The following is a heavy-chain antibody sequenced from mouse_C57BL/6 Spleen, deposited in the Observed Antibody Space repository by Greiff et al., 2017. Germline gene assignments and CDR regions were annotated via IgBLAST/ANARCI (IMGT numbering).Heavy chain of an antibody. V-gene: IGHV1-55*01. CDR2: IYPGSGST. J-gene: IGHJ2*01. CDR1: GYTFTSYW. Sequence: QVQLQQSGAELVKPGASVKMSCKASGYTFTSYWITWVKQRPGQGLEWIGDIYPGSGSTNYNEKFKSKATLTVDTSSSTAYMQLSSLTSEDSAVYYCARGLYYGSSYVGFDYWGQGTTLTVSS. D-gene: IGHD1-1*01. CDR3: ARGLYYGSSYVGFDY.